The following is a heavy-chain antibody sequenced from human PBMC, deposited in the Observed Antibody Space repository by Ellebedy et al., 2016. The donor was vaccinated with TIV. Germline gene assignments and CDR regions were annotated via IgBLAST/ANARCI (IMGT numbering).Heavy chain of an antibody. D-gene: IGHD3-10*01. V-gene: IGHV3-7*03. CDR2: INKDGSEK. CDR3: ASPPGVVAL. J-gene: IGHJ4*02. Sequence: GESLKISCAGSGFTFSFYWMSWVRQAPGTGPEWVASINKDGSEKFYVDSVKGRFTISRDNAKNSLYLQMNSLRAEDTAVYYCASPPGVVALWGQGTLVTVSS. CDR1: GFTFSFYW.